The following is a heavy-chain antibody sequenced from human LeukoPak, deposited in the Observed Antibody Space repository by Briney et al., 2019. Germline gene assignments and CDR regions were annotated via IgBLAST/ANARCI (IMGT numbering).Heavy chain of an antibody. V-gene: IGHV3-21*04. CDR2: ISSSSSYI. CDR3: AKDWGVDGYKGNKGFSFEY. Sequence: PGGSLRLSCAASGFTFSSYSMNWVHQAPGKGLEWVSSISSSSSYIYYADSVKGRFTISRDNAKNSLYLQMNSLRAEDTAVYYCAKDWGVDGYKGNKGFSFEYWGQGTLVTVSS. D-gene: IGHD5-24*01. CDR1: GFTFSSYS. J-gene: IGHJ4*02.